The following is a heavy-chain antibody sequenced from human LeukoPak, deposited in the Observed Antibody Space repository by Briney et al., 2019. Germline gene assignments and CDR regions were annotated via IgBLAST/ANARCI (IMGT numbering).Heavy chain of an antibody. D-gene: IGHD3-22*01. Sequence: SSDTLSLTCTVSGASISSYYWSWIRQPPGKGLEWIGYIYYSGSTNYNPSLKSRVTISVDTSKNQFSLRLSSVTAADTAVYYCARHRYYYDSSGYYYQPWGQGTLVTVSS. J-gene: IGHJ5*02. CDR3: ARHRYYYDSSGYYYQP. CDR1: GASISSYY. CDR2: IYYSGST. V-gene: IGHV4-59*07.